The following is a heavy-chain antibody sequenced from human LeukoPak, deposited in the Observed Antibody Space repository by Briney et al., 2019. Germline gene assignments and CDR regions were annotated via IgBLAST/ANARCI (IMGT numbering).Heavy chain of an antibody. D-gene: IGHD2-15*01. J-gene: IGHJ6*02. CDR2: ISDSGGST. CDR3: VRGYSFGPYGMDV. Sequence: GGSLRLSCSASGFPFSSYAMHWVRQAPGRGLEYVSAISDSGGSTYCADSVKGRFTISRDNSKNTLYLQMSSLRAEDTAVYFCVRGYSFGPYGMDVWGQGTTVTVSS. V-gene: IGHV3-64D*09. CDR1: GFPFSSYA.